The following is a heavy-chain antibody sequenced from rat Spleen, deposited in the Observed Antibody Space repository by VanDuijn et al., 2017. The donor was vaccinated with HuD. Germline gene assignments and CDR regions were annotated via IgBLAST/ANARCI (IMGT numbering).Heavy chain of an antibody. J-gene: IGHJ3*01. CDR2: ISTNGGST. D-gene: IGHD1-11*01. CDR1: GFTFSNYD. V-gene: IGHV5S23*01. CDR3: TRHGGLRNWFAY. Sequence: EVQLVESGGGLVQPGRSLKLSCTTSGFTFSNYDMTWVRQSPTKGLEWVTSISTNGGSTYYRDSVKGRFTISRDNVKSTLYLQMDSLRSADTATYYCTRHGGLRNWFAYWGQGTLVTVSS.